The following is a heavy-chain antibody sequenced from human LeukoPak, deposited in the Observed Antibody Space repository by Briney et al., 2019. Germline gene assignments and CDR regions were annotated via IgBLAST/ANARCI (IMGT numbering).Heavy chain of an antibody. J-gene: IGHJ4*02. V-gene: IGHV4-34*01. CDR2: INHSGGT. D-gene: IGHD6-19*01. Sequence: PSETLSLTCAVYGGSFSGYYWSWIRQPPGKGLEWIGEINHSGGTNYNPSLKSRVTISVDTSKNQFSLKLSSVTAADTAVYYCATTENSSGWFGYWGQGTLVTVSS. CDR3: ATTENSSGWFGY. CDR1: GGSFSGYY.